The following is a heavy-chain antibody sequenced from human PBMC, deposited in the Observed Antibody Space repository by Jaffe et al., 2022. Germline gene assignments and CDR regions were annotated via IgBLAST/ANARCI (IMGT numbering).Heavy chain of an antibody. V-gene: IGHV3-7*05. CDR1: GFTFSSYW. J-gene: IGHJ3*02. D-gene: IGHD3-9*01. Sequence: EVQLVESGGGLVQPGGSLRLSCAASGFTFSSYWMSWVRQAPGKGLEWVANIKQDGSEKYYVDSVKGRFTISRDNAKNSLYLQMNSLRAEDTAVYYCARDWRYFDWSDAFDIWGQGTMVTVSS. CDR3: ARDWRYFDWSDAFDI. CDR2: IKQDGSEK.